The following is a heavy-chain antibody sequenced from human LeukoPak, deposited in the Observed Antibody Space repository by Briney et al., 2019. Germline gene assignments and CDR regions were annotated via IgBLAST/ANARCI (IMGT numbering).Heavy chain of an antibody. J-gene: IGHJ4*02. CDR1: GFTFSSYG. V-gene: IGHV3-30*02. D-gene: IGHD4-17*01. Sequence: GGSLRLSCAASGFTFSSYGMHWVRQAPGKGLEWVAFIRYDGSNKYYADSVKGRFTISRDNSKNTLYLQMNSLRAEDTAVYYCASHDYGDYVEDYWGQGTLVTVSS. CDR3: ASHDYGDYVEDY. CDR2: IRYDGSNK.